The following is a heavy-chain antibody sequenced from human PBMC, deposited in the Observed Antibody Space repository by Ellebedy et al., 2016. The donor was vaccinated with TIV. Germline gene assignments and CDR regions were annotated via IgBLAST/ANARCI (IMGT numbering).Heavy chain of an antibody. D-gene: IGHD2-21*01. CDR3: AREVGGGGAY. Sequence: GESLKISXAASGFTFSTYWKHWVRQPPGKGLEWVANIKQDGSVKYYVDSVKGRFTISRDNAKNSLYLQMNTLRPEDTAVYYCAREVGGGGAYWGQGTLVTVSS. V-gene: IGHV3-7*01. CDR1: GFTFSTYW. J-gene: IGHJ4*02. CDR2: IKQDGSVK.